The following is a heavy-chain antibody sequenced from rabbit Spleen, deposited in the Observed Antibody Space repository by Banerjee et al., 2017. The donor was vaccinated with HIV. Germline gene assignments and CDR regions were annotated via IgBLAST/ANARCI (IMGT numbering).Heavy chain of an antibody. V-gene: IGHV1S47*01. Sequence: EQLEESGGGLVKPEGSLTLTCKASGIDFSGYGINWVRQAPGKGLEWIAFIYPDGGRTDYASWVNGRFTISLDNAQNTVFLQMTSLTAADTATYFCARHPSVSDFYFNLWGPGTLVTVS. D-gene: IGHD1-1*01. CDR3: ARHPSVSDFYFNL. J-gene: IGHJ4*01. CDR2: IYPDGGRT. CDR1: GIDFSGYG.